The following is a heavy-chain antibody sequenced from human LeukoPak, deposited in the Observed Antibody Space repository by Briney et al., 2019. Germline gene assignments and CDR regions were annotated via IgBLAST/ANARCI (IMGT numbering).Heavy chain of an antibody. Sequence: GSLRLSCAASGFTFSSYEMNWVRQAPGKGLEWVSYISSSSSTIYYADSVKGRFTISRDNAKNSLYLQMNSLRAEDTAVYYCAREAIAAAFDPWGQGTLVTVSS. CDR2: ISSSSSTI. J-gene: IGHJ5*02. V-gene: IGHV3-48*03. CDR3: AREAIAAAFDP. CDR1: GFTFSSYE. D-gene: IGHD6-13*01.